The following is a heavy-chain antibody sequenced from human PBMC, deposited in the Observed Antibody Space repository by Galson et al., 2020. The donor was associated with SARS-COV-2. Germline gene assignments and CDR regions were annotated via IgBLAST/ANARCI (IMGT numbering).Heavy chain of an antibody. J-gene: IGHJ2*01. CDR2: ISSSSSYT. CDR3: ASRIAAAGTMRWYFDL. CDR1: GFTFSDYY. Sequence: GGSLRLSCAASGFTFSDYYMSWIRQAPGKGLEWVSYISSSSSYTNYADSVTGRFTISRDNAKNSLYLQMNSLRAEDTAVYYCASRIAAAGTMRWYFDLWGRGTLVTVSS. V-gene: IGHV3-11*06. D-gene: IGHD6-13*01.